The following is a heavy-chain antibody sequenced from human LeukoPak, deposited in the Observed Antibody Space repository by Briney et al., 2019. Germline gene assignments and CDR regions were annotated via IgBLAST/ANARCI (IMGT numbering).Heavy chain of an antibody. Sequence: PGGSLRLSCAGSGFTFSTYGMTWVRQAPGEGLEWVSGISGSGANTYYADSVKGRFSISRDNSRNTLYLQMNSLRADDTAVYYCAKGRGYWGQGTLVTVSS. CDR3: AKGRGY. CDR2: ISGSGANT. J-gene: IGHJ4*02. V-gene: IGHV3-23*01. CDR1: GFTFSTYG.